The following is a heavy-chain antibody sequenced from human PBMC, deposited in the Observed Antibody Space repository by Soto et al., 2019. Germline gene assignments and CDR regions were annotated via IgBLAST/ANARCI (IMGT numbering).Heavy chain of an antibody. Sequence: GGSLRLSCAASGFTFSDYYMSWIRQAPGKGLEWVSYISSSGSTIYYADSVKGRFTISRDNAKNSLYLQMNSLRAEDTAVYYCAREKVGATGSYYGMDVWGQGTTVTVSS. CDR2: ISSSGSTI. CDR3: AREKVGATGSYYGMDV. CDR1: GFTFSDYY. J-gene: IGHJ6*02. D-gene: IGHD1-26*01. V-gene: IGHV3-11*01.